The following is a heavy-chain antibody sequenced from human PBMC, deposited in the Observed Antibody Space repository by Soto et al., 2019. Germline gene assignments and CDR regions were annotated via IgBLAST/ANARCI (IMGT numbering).Heavy chain of an antibody. CDR3: ARKDYYYDTSNAGWFDP. V-gene: IGHV3-7*05. J-gene: IGHJ5*02. CDR2: INPDGSEK. Sequence: EVQLVESGGDLVHPGGSLRLSCAASGFTFSNSWMTWVRQGPAKGLEWVATINPDGSEKYYMDSVKGRFTVSRDNARNSLFLKMNSLRADDTAVYFCARKDYYYDTSNAGWFDPWGQGTLVTVSS. CDR1: GFTFSNSW. D-gene: IGHD3-22*01.